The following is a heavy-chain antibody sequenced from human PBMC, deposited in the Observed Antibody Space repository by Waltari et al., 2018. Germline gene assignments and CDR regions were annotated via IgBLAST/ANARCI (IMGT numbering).Heavy chain of an antibody. D-gene: IGHD2-8*02. V-gene: IGHV3-15*01. Sequence: EVQLVESGGGLVKPGGSLRLSCAASGFTFSNAWMSWVRQATGKGLGGVGRIKSKKVGGTTDYAAPVKGRVTISRDDVKNTLYLQMNSLTTEDAAVYYCTTRDHWWSDLRASYYFDYWGQGTLVAVSS. CDR3: TTRDHWWSDLRASYYFDY. J-gene: IGHJ4*02. CDR2: IKSKKVGGTT. CDR1: GFTFSNAW.